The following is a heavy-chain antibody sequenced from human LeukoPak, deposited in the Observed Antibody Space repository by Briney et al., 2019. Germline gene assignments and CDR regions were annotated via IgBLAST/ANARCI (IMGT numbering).Heavy chain of an antibody. Sequence: GGSLRLSCAVAGFTFSSYTMHWVRQAPGKGLEWVALISYDANKQFQSDSVKGRFTISRDNSKNTLYLQMNSLRVEDTAVYYCARISLAFGMDVWGQGTTVIVSS. J-gene: IGHJ6*02. CDR3: ARISLAFGMDV. CDR1: GFTFSSYT. CDR2: ISYDANKQ. V-gene: IGHV3-30-3*01. D-gene: IGHD3-16*01.